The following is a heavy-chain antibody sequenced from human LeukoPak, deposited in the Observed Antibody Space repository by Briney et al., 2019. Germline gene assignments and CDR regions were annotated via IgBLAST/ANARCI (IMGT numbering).Heavy chain of an antibody. V-gene: IGHV3-74*01. CDR1: GFTFSNYW. J-gene: IGHJ5*02. CDR3: IRDFRSADL. CDR2: IYVDGRTT. Sequence: GGSLRLSCVASGFTFSNYWMHWVRQPPGKGLVWVSRIYVDGRTTNYADSVKGRFTISRDNAKNTVYLEMYSLSVEDTATYYCIRDFRSADLWGQGTLVTVTS.